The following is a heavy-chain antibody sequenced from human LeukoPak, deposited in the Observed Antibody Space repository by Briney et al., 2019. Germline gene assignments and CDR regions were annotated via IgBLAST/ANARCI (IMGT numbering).Heavy chain of an antibody. CDR1: DYSISSGDYY. D-gene: IGHD3-16*01. CDR2: IFHSGST. V-gene: IGHV4-38-2*02. Sequence: PSETLSLTCTVSDYSISSGDYYWGWIRQPPGKGLEWIGSIFHSGSTYYNPSLKSRVTISVDTSKNQFSLNLSSVTAADTAVYYCARLITAFQAFDSWGQGTLVTVSS. J-gene: IGHJ4*02. CDR3: ARLITAFQAFDS.